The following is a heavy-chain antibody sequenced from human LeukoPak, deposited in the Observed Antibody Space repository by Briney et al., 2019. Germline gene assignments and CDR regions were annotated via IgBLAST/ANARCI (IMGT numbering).Heavy chain of an antibody. CDR1: GGSISSYC. CDR3: ASQSGYYSAFDT. J-gene: IGHJ3*02. CDR2: IYYSGST. Sequence: SETLSLTCTVSGGSISSYCWSWIRQPPGKGLEWIGYIYYSGSTNYNPSLKSRVTISVDTSKNQFSLKLSSVTAADTAVYYCASQSGYYSAFDTWGQGTMVTVSS. V-gene: IGHV4-59*08. D-gene: IGHD3-22*01.